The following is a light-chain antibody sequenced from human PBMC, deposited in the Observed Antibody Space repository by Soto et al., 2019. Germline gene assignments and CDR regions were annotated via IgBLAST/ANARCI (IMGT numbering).Light chain of an antibody. CDR3: QQYNSFPWT. CDR1: QGISTW. Sequence: DIQMTQSPSTLSASVGDRITITCRASQGISTWLAWYQQKPGETPKLLMYLVSNLASGVPSRISGSGSGTEFTLTISSLQPDDFGTYYGQQYNSFPWTFGQGTKVEI. CDR2: LVS. V-gene: IGKV1-5*03. J-gene: IGKJ1*01.